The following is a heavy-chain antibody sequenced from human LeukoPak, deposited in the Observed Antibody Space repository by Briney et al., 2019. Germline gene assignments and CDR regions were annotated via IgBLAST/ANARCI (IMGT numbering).Heavy chain of an antibody. CDR3: ARMKYSESSISFDY. J-gene: IGHJ4*02. CDR1: GGSISSYY. D-gene: IGHD1-26*01. CDR2: IYYSGST. V-gene: IGHV4-59*08. Sequence: SETLSLTCTVSGGSISSYYWSWIRQPPGKGLEWIGYIYYSGSTNYNPSLKSRVTISVDTSKNQFSLRLSSVTAADTAVYYCARMKYSESSISFDYWGQGTLVTVSS.